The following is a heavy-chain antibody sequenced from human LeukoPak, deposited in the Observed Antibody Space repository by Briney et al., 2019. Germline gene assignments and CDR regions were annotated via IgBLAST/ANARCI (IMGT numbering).Heavy chain of an antibody. J-gene: IGHJ6*03. CDR3: ARDPYSGNYGSYYYYYMDV. CDR1: GFTFNNYN. CDR2: ITSSDTYI. D-gene: IGHD3-22*01. Sequence: GGSLRLSCAASGFTFNNYNMNWVRQAPGKALEWVLSITSSDTYIFYADSVKGRFTISRDNAKNSLYLQINSLGPEDTAVYFCARDPYSGNYGSYYYYYMDVWGKGTTVTVSS. V-gene: IGHV3-21*01.